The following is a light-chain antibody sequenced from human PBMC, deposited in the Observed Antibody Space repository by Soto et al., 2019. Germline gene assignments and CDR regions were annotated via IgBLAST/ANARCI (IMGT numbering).Light chain of an antibody. CDR1: SSNVGRNS. J-gene: IGLJ1*01. CDR3: GSWDSSLSAYV. V-gene: IGLV1-51*01. CDR2: DDD. Sequence: QSVLTQPPSVSAAPGQRDTISCSGTSSNVGRNSVSWYQQLPGTAPNLLIYDDDKRPSGIPDRFSGSKSGTSATLGITGFQTGDEADYYCGSWDSSLSAYVSGTGTKVTV.